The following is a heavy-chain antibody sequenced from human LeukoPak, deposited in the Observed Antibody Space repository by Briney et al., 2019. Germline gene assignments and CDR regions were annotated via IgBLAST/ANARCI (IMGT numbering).Heavy chain of an antibody. CDR2: INTNTGNP. Sequence: ASVKVSCKASGYTFTSYAMNWVRQAPGQGLEWMGRINTNTGNPTYDQGFTGRFVFSLDTSVSTAYLQISSLKAEDTAVYYCARDNMDYYDSSGYLDYWGQGTLVTVSS. CDR3: ARDNMDYYDSSGYLDY. V-gene: IGHV7-4-1*02. CDR1: GYTFTSYA. D-gene: IGHD3-22*01. J-gene: IGHJ4*02.